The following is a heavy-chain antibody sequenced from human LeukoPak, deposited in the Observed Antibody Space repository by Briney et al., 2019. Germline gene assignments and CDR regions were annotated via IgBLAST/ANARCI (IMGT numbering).Heavy chain of an antibody. CDR1: GFTFSSYW. CDR2: ISSSGSTI. V-gene: IGHV3-48*04. Sequence: GGSLRLSCAASGFTFSSYWMSWVRQAPGKGLEWVSYISSSGSTIYYADSVKGRFTISRDNAKNSLYLQMNSLRAEDTAVYYCARDGFITMVRGVMDYWGQGTLVTVSS. CDR3: ARDGFITMVRGVMDY. J-gene: IGHJ4*02. D-gene: IGHD3-10*01.